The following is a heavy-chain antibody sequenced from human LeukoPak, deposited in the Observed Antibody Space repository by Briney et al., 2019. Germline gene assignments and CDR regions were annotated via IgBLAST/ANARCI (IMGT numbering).Heavy chain of an antibody. D-gene: IGHD6-19*01. CDR3: AREGRGYSSGWYEAHYYYYGMDV. CDR2: INAGNGNT. V-gene: IGHV1-3*01. Sequence: ASVKVSCKASGYTFTSYAMHWVRQAPGQRLEWMGWINAGNGNTKYSQKFQGRVTMTEDTSTDTAYMELSSLRSEDTAVYYCAREGRGYSSGWYEAHYYYYGMDVWGQGTTVTVSS. J-gene: IGHJ6*02. CDR1: GYTFTSYA.